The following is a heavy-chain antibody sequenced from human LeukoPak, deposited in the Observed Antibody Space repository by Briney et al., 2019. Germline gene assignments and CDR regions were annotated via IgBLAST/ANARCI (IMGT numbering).Heavy chain of an antibody. CDR3: ARPTYSSSWYEWFQ. CDR1: GYSFTTYW. V-gene: IGHV5-51*01. Sequence: GESLKISCTTSGYSFTTYWIGWVRQMPGKGLEWLGIIYPGDSDTTYSPSFQGQVTISADKSISTAYLQWSSLKASDTAMYYCARPTYSSSWYEWFQWGQGTLVTVSS. J-gene: IGHJ4*02. CDR2: IYPGDSDT. D-gene: IGHD6-13*01.